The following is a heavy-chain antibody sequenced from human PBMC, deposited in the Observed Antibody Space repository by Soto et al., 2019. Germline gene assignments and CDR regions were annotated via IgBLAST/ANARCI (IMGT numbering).Heavy chain of an antibody. Sequence: TETLSLTCAVSGYSISSGYYWGWIRQPPGKGLEWIGSIYHSGSIYYNPSLKSRISISVDTSKNHFSLKLSSVTAADTAVYYCARGKGHTGLNCFDPWGQGTLVTVSS. CDR2: IYHSGSI. D-gene: IGHD2-21*02. V-gene: IGHV4-38-2*01. J-gene: IGHJ5*02. CDR3: ARGKGHTGLNCFDP. CDR1: GYSISSGYY.